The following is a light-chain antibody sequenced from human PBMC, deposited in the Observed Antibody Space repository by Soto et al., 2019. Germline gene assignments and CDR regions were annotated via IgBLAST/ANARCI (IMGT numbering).Light chain of an antibody. J-gene: IGKJ1*01. V-gene: IGKV1-17*01. CDR3: QQYNSYPWT. CDR2: AAS. Sequence: DIQMTQSPSSLSASVGDRVTITCRASLRIRNDLGWYQHKPGKAPKRLIYAASSLQSGVPSRFSGSGSGTEFTLTISSLQPEDFATYYCQQYNSYPWTFGQGNKVDI. CDR1: LRIRND.